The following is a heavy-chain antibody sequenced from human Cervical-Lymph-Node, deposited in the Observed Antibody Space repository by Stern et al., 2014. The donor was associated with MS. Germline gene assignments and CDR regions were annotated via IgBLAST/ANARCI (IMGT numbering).Heavy chain of an antibody. V-gene: IGHV3-9*01. J-gene: IGHJ4*02. CDR1: GFTFDDYS. CDR3: AKGPYPGMVATVYFDS. Sequence: EVQLVESGGGLIQPGRSLRLSCAASGFTFDDYSLHWVRQVPGKGLEWVSCISWNSGSRNYADSVKGRFTISRDNAKKSLYLQMNNLRPEDTALYYCAKGPYPGMVATVYFDSWGQGTQVTVSS. D-gene: IGHD5-12*01. CDR2: ISWNSGSR.